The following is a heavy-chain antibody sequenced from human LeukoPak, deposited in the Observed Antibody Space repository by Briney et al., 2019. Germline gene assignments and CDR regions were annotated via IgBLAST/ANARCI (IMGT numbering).Heavy chain of an antibody. D-gene: IGHD3-16*01. V-gene: IGHV4-39*01. J-gene: IGHJ4*02. Sequence: SETLSLTCVVSGGSISTDSFYWAWIRQPPGKGLEWIGSIYYTGSTYYNPSLKSRISMSVDTSKNQFSLKLRSVTATDTSIFYCARHGGSRSLDYWGQGTLVTVAS. CDR3: ARHGGSRSLDY. CDR2: IYYTGST. CDR1: GGSISTDSFY.